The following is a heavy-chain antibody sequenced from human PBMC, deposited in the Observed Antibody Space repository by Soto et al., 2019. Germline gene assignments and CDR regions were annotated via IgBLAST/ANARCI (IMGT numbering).Heavy chain of an antibody. Sequence: EVQLVESGGGLGKPGGSLRLSCAASGFTFSSYSMNWVRQAPGKGLEWVSSISSSSSYIYYADSVKGRFTISRDNAKNSLYLQMNSLRAEDTAVYYCAARTYIAAAVPGYWGQGTLVTVSS. CDR3: AARTYIAAAVPGY. V-gene: IGHV3-21*01. CDR1: GFTFSSYS. CDR2: ISSSSSYI. J-gene: IGHJ4*02. D-gene: IGHD6-13*01.